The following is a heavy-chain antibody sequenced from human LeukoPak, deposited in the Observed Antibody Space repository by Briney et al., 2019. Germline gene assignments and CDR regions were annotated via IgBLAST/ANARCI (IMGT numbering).Heavy chain of an antibody. Sequence: GGSLRLSCAASGFTFDDYDMSWVRQAPGKGLEWVSGINWNGGRTGYADSVKGRFTISRDNAKNSLYLQMNSLGAEDTALYYCARAFKYSMSGYFFDYWGQGTLVTVSS. CDR1: GFTFDDYD. CDR2: INWNGGRT. J-gene: IGHJ4*02. V-gene: IGHV3-20*04. CDR3: ARAFKYSMSGYFFDY. D-gene: IGHD2-21*01.